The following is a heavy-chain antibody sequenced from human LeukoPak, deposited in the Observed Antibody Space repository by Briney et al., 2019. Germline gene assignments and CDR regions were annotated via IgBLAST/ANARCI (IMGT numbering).Heavy chain of an antibody. V-gene: IGHV5-51*01. J-gene: IGHJ4*02. CDR3: GRRHCSGGSCYANFDY. CDR2: IYPGDSAT. D-gene: IGHD2-15*01. Sequence: GESLKISCKGSGYSFTNYWIGWVRQMPGKGLEWMGIIYPGDSATRYSPSFQGQVTISADKSISTAYLQWRSLGASDTAIYYCGRRHCSGGSCYANFDYWGQGTLVTVSS. CDR1: GYSFTNYW.